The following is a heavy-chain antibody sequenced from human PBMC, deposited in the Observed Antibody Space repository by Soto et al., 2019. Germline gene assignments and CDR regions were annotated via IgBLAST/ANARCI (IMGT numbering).Heavy chain of an antibody. CDR2: IDPSDSYT. V-gene: IGHV5-10-1*01. CDR3: ARQQKEYYYYGMDV. CDR1: GYSFTSYW. J-gene: IGHJ6*02. Sequence: GESLKISCKVSGYSFTSYWISWVRKMPGKGLEWMGRIDPSDSYTNYSPSFQGHVTISADKSISTAYLQWSSLKASDTAMYYCARQQKEYYYYGMDVWGQGTTVTVSS.